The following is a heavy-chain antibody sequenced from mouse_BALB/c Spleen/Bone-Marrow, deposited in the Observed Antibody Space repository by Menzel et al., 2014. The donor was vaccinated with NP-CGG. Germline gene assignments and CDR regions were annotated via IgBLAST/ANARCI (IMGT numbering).Heavy chain of an antibody. CDR2: INPSNGGT. V-gene: IGHV1S16*01. J-gene: IGHJ2*01. Sequence: QVQLQQSGAELVKPGASVKLSCKASGYTFTSYRMHWVKLRPGQGFGWIGEINPSNGGTNYNEKFKRKATLTVDKSPSTAYMQLSSLTSEDSAVYYCTIGGLDYWGQGTTLTVSS. CDR3: TIGGLDY. CDR1: GYTFTSYR.